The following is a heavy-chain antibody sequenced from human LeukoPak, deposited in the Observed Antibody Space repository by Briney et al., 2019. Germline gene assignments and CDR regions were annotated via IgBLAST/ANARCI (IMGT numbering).Heavy chain of an antibody. Sequence: SETLSLTCTVSGGSISSHYWSWVRQPPGKGLEWIGRIYTSGSTNYNPSLKSRVTMSVDTPRNRFSLRLTSVTAADTAVYYCARGGGPCSSTSCFEGWGQGTLVTVSS. J-gene: IGHJ4*02. V-gene: IGHV4-4*07. CDR1: GGSISSHY. CDR3: ARGGGPCSSTSCFEG. D-gene: IGHD2-2*01. CDR2: IYTSGST.